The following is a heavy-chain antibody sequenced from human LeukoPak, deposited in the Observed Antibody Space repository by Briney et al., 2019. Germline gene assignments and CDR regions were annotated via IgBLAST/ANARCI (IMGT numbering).Heavy chain of an antibody. Sequence: PGGSLRLSCAASEFTFGSYWMTWVRQAPGKGLEWVANIKQDGSEKYYVDSVKGRFTTSRDNARNSLYLQMNSLRAEDTAVYYCARSVAGGRRGFDYWGQGTLVTVSS. CDR2: IKQDGSEK. CDR1: EFTFGSYW. V-gene: IGHV3-7*01. J-gene: IGHJ4*02. D-gene: IGHD6-19*01. CDR3: ARSVAGGRRGFDY.